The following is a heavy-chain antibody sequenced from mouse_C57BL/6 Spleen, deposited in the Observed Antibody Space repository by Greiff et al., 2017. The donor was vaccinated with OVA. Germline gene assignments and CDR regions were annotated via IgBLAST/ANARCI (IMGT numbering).Heavy chain of an antibody. CDR1: GYAFSSSW. D-gene: IGHD1-1*01. Sequence: VQLQQSGPELVKPGASVKISCKASGYAFSSSWMNWVKQRPGKGLEWIGRIYPGDGDTNYNGKFKGKATLTAAKSSSTAYMQLSSLTSEDSAVYFCAKGGDYGSSSYFDVWGTGTTVTVSS. V-gene: IGHV1-82*01. J-gene: IGHJ1*03. CDR2: IYPGDGDT. CDR3: AKGGDYGSSSYFDV.